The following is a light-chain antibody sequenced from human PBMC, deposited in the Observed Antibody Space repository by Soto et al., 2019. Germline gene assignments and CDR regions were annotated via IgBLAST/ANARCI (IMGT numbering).Light chain of an antibody. CDR1: RSDVGSFNL. Sequence: QSVLTQPASVSGSPGQSITIPCTGTRSDVGSFNLVSWYQQHPGQAPKLIIYEVTKRPSGVSIRLSGSKSGNTASLTISGLQAEDESDYYCASYAGSTAVVVFGGGPQLTVL. CDR2: EVT. V-gene: IGLV2-23*02. CDR3: ASYAGSTAVVV. J-gene: IGLJ2*01.